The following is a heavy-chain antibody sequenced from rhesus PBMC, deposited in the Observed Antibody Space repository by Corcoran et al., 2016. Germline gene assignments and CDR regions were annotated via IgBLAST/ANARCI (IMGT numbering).Heavy chain of an antibody. J-gene: IGHJ2*01. D-gene: IGHD3-34*01. CDR1: GGSISSNY. Sequence: QLQLQESGPGLVKPSETLSLTCAVSGGSISSNYWSWIRQPPGKGLEWIGYIYGSGGGTNYNPSLKNRVTISIDTSKNQFSLKLSSVTAADTAVYYCARVAGVIINWYFDLWGPGTPITISS. CDR3: ARVAGVIINWYFDL. V-gene: IGHV4-106*01. CDR2: IYGSGGGT.